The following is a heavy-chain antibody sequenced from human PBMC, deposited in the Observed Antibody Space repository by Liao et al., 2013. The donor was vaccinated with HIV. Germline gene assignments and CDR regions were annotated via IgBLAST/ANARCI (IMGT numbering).Heavy chain of an antibody. CDR3: AAGSVMVRGAASDY. D-gene: IGHD3-10*01. V-gene: IGHV4-4*07. Sequence: QVQLQESGPGLVKPSETLSLTCIVSGGSIRSYHWFWIRQAAGKGLEWIGRIHSSGNTNYAPSLKSRLSMSVDTTKNVFSLKLTSVTAADTAVYYCAAGSVMVRGAASDYWGQGTLVSVSS. CDR2: IHSSGNT. J-gene: IGHJ4*02. CDR1: GGSIRSYH.